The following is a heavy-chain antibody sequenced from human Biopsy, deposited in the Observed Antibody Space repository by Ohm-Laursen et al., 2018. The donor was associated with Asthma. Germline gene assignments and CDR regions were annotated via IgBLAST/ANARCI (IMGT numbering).Heavy chain of an antibody. V-gene: IGHV4-30-2*01. CDR2: IYHSGST. CDR3: ARVKDGYNFDY. CDR1: GGSISSGGYS. Sequence: SQTQSLTCAVSGGSISSGGYSWSWIRQPPGKGLEWIGYIYHSGSTYYNPSLKSRVTISVDRSKNQFSLKLSSVTAADTAVYYCARVKDGYNFDYWGQGTLVTVSS. D-gene: IGHD5-24*01. J-gene: IGHJ4*02.